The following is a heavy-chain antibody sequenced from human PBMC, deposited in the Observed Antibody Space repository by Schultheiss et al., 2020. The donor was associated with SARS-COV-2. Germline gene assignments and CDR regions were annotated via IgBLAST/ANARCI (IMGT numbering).Heavy chain of an antibody. CDR1: GGSISSGGYY. D-gene: IGHD3-9*01. J-gene: IGHJ4*02. V-gene: IGHV4-61*08. Sequence: SETLSLTCTVSGGSISSGGYYWSWIRQPPGKGLEWIGYIYYNGNTNYNPSLKSRVTISVDTSKNQFSLKLSSVTAADTAVYYCAQGSGWYFDWLLVYWGQGTLVTVSS. CDR3: AQGSGWYFDWLLVY. CDR2: IYYNGNT.